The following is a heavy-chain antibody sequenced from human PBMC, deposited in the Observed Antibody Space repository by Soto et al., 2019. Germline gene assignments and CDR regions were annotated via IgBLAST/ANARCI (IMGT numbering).Heavy chain of an antibody. V-gene: IGHV1-8*01. Sequence: QVQLVQSGAEVKKPGASVKVSCKASGYTFTNYEISWVRQATGQGLELMAWMIPGSGNTGYAHKFQDRVTMTRNISISTAYMELSRMGSDDTAIYYFARRAASGSLNWFDPWGQGTLGTVSS. D-gene: IGHD3-10*01. CDR1: GYTFTNYE. J-gene: IGHJ5*02. CDR2: MIPGSGNT. CDR3: ARRAASGSLNWFDP.